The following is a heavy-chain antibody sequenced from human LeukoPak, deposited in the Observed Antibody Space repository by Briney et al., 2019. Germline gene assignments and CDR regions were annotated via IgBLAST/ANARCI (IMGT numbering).Heavy chain of an antibody. CDR1: GFTFSSYA. V-gene: IGHV3-30*04. J-gene: IGHJ4*02. CDR3: TVSGRYEAPFDY. D-gene: IGHD1-26*01. Sequence: GGSLRLSCAASGFTFSSYAMHWVRQAPGKGLEWVAVISYDGSNKYYADSVKGRFTISRDNSKNTLYLQMNSLRDEDTAVYYCTVSGRYEAPFDYWGQGTLVTVSS. CDR2: ISYDGSNK.